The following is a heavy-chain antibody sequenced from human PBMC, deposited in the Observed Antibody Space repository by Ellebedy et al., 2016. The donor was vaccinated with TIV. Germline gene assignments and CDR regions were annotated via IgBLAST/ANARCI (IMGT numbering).Heavy chain of an antibody. CDR3: ARAGAPSGFFDY. V-gene: IGHV1-46*01. D-gene: IGHD3-10*01. Sequence: ASVKVSXXASGYTFTSYYMHWVRQAPAQGLEWMGIINPSGGSTSYAQKFQGRVTMTRDTSTSTVYMALSSLRSEDTAVYYCARAGAPSGFFDYWGQGTLVTVSS. CDR1: GYTFTSYY. CDR2: INPSGGST. J-gene: IGHJ4*02.